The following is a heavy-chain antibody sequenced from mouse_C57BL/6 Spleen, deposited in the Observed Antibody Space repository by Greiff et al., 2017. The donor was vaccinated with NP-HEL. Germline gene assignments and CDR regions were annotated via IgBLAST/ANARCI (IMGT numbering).Heavy chain of an antibody. Sequence: VQLKESGPGLVKPSQSLSLTCSVTGYSITSGYYWNWIRQFPGNKLEWMGYISYDGSNNYNPSLKNRISITRDTSKNQFFLKLNSVTTEDTATYYGAIYDGYISYYYAMDYWGQGTSVTVSS. D-gene: IGHD2-3*01. V-gene: IGHV3-6*01. CDR1: GYSITSGYY. CDR2: ISYDGSN. CDR3: AIYDGYISYYYAMDY. J-gene: IGHJ4*01.